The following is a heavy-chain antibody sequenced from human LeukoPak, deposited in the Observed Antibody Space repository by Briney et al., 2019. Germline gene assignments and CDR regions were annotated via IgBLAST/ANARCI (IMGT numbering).Heavy chain of an antibody. D-gene: IGHD6-19*01. V-gene: IGHV3-53*01. CDR2: FYSGGST. J-gene: IGHJ4*02. Sequence: PGGSLRLSCAASGFTVSSNYMSWVRQAPGKGLEWVSVFYSGGSTYYADSVKGRFTISRDNSKNTLYLQMNSLRAEDTAVYYCARVSSSGWRNFDYWGQGTLVTVSS. CDR1: GFTVSSNY. CDR3: ARVSSSGWRNFDY.